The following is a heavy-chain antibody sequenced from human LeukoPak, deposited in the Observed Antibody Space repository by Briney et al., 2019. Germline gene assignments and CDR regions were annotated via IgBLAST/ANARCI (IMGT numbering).Heavy chain of an antibody. J-gene: IGHJ4*02. V-gene: IGHV3-15*01. CDR2: IKSKADDGTT. Sequence: GGSLRLSCAASGFTFSNVWMSWVRQAPGKGLEWLGRIKSKADDGTTDYPAPVRGRFTISRDDSQNTLHLQMNSLKTEDTALYYCTTGGHYFGSWGQGTLVTVSS. D-gene: IGHD3-16*01. CDR3: TTGGHYFGS. CDR1: GFTFSNVW.